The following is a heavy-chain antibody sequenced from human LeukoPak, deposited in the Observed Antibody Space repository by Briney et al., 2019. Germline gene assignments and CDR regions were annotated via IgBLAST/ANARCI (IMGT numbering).Heavy chain of an antibody. Sequence: GGSLRLYCAASGFTFSDYWMAWVLQAPGKGLEWVANIKQDGSHSYYVDSVRGRFTISRDNAKSSLFLQMNSLRVEDTAVYYCANLWEMGYWGQGTLVTVSS. CDR2: IKQDGSHS. CDR3: ANLWEMGY. D-gene: IGHD5-24*01. V-gene: IGHV3-7*01. CDR1: GFTFSDYW. J-gene: IGHJ4*02.